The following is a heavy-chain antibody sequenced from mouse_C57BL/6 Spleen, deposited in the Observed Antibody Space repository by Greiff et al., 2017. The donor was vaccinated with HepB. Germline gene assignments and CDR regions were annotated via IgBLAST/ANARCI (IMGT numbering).Heavy chain of an antibody. D-gene: IGHD1-1*01. CDR3: ASYYGSSPLAY. J-gene: IGHJ3*01. CDR1: GFSLTSYG. V-gene: IGHV2-6*01. CDR2: IWGVGST. Sequence: QVQLQQSGPGLVAPSQSLSITCTVSGFSLTSYGVDWVRQSPGKGLEWLGVIWGVGSTNYNSALKSRLSISKDNSKSQVFLKMNSLQTDDTAMYYCASYYGSSPLAYWGQGTLVTVSA.